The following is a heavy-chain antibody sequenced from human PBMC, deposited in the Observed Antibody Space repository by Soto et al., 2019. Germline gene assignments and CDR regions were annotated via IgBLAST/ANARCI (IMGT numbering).Heavy chain of an antibody. CDR2: ISSSSSYI. CDR1: GFTFSSYS. Sequence: GGSLRLSCAASGFTFSSYSMNWVRQAPGKGLEWVSSISSSSSYIYYADSVKGRFTISRDNAKNSLYLQMNSLRAEDTAVYYCARFGVVAALDAFDIWGQGTMVTVSS. D-gene: IGHD2-15*01. J-gene: IGHJ3*02. V-gene: IGHV3-21*01. CDR3: ARFGVVAALDAFDI.